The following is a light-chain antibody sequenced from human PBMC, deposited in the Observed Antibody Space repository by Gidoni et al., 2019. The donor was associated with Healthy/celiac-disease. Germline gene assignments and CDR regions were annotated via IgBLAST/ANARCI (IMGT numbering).Light chain of an antibody. CDR3: CSYAGSEGV. V-gene: IGLV2-23*01. Sequence: QSALTQPASVSGSPGQSITISCTGTSSDVGSYNLVSWYQQHQGKAPKLMIYEGSKRSSGVSNRFSGSKSGNTASLTISGLQAEDEADYYCCSYAGSEGVFGGGTKLTVL. J-gene: IGLJ2*01. CDR2: EGS. CDR1: SSDVGSYNL.